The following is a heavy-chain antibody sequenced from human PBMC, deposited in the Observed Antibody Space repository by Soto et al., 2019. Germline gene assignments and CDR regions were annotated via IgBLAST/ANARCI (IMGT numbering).Heavy chain of an antibody. D-gene: IGHD3-16*01. CDR3: ANALGLYYFDY. J-gene: IGHJ4*02. Sequence: QVQLVQSGAEVKKPGASVKVSCKASGYTFTSYAMHWVRKAPGQRLEWMGWINAGNGNTKYSQKFQGRVTITRDTSASTAYMELSSLRSEDTAVYYCANALGLYYFDYWGQGTLVTVSS. CDR2: INAGNGNT. CDR1: GYTFTSYA. V-gene: IGHV1-3*01.